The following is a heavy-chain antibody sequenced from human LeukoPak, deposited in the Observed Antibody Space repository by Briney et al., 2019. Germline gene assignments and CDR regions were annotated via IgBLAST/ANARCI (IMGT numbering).Heavy chain of an antibody. Sequence: GGALRLSCAVSGLILSDHYIDWVRQASGNGLEWVGRTRNKTKSYSTAYAASVEGRFTISRDDLENSVYLEMNSLKSEDTAVYYCVRVCDSDCQGAHAFDIWGQGTKVTVSS. CDR1: GLILSDHY. V-gene: IGHV3-72*01. J-gene: IGHJ3*02. CDR2: TRNKTKSYST. CDR3: VRVCDSDCQGAHAFDI. D-gene: IGHD2-21*02.